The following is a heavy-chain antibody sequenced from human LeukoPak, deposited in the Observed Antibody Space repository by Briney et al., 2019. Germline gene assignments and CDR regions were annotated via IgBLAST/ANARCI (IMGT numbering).Heavy chain of an antibody. D-gene: IGHD6-19*01. Sequence: SETLSLICAVSGYSISSGYYWGWVRQPPGKGLEWIGSIYHSGIPYYNPSLKSRVAMSVDTSKKQFSLKLSSVTAADTAVYFCARAPMQFWAFDYWGQGTLVTVSS. CDR2: IYHSGIP. CDR1: GYSISSGYY. CDR3: ARAPMQFWAFDY. J-gene: IGHJ4*02. V-gene: IGHV4-38-2*01.